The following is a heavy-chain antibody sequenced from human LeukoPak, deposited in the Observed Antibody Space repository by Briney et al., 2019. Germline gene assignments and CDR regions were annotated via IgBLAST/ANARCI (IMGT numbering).Heavy chain of an antibody. CDR1: GYDLASYW. Sequence: GESLKISCKGSGYDLASYWIGWVRQMPGKGLEWMGIIYPGDSDTTYGPSFQGQVTISADKSISTAYLQWSSLKTSDTAMYYCARARGGSNSDYWGQGTLVTVSS. V-gene: IGHV5-51*01. D-gene: IGHD1-26*01. CDR2: IYPGDSDT. J-gene: IGHJ4*02. CDR3: ARARGGSNSDY.